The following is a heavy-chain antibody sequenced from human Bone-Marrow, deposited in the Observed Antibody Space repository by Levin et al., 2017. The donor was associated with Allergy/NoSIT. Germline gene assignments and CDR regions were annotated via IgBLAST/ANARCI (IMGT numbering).Heavy chain of an antibody. CDR3: AKDGWAYYDILTGYCHFDY. Sequence: GESLKISCVASGFTFSDYDMSWVRQAPGKGLEWVSSMSVSGGRINYADSVKGRFTISRDNSKNTLYLQMNSLRAEDTAVYYCAKDGWAYYDILTGYCHFDYWGQGTQVTVSS. D-gene: IGHD3-9*01. J-gene: IGHJ4*02. V-gene: IGHV3-23*01. CDR1: GFTFSDYD. CDR2: MSVSGGRI.